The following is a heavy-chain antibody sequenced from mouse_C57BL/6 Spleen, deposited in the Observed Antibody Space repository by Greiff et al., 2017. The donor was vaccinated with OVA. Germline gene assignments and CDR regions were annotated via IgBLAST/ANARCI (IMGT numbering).Heavy chain of an antibody. CDR1: GFNIKNTY. J-gene: IGHJ4*01. CDR3: ARSSTTVVAPYYAMDY. Sequence: EVQLQQSVAELVRPGASVKLSCTASGFNIKNTYMHWVKQRPEQGLEWIGRIDPANGNTKYAPKFQGKATLTADTSSNTAYLQLSSLTSEDTAIYYCARSSTTVVAPYYAMDYWGQGTSVTVSS. CDR2: IDPANGNT. V-gene: IGHV14-3*01. D-gene: IGHD1-1*01.